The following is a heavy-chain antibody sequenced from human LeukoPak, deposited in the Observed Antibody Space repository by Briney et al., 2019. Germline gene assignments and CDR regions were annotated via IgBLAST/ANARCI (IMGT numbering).Heavy chain of an antibody. CDR1: GFTFSSYA. D-gene: IGHD2-21*01. Sequence: GGSLRLSCAASGFTFSSYAMSWVRQAPGKGLERVSAISGSGGSTYYADSVKGRFTISRDNSKNTLYLQMNSLRAEDTAVYYCAKFLPTHIVVANYYFDYWGQGTLVTVSS. CDR3: AKFLPTHIVVANYYFDY. CDR2: ISGSGGST. J-gene: IGHJ4*02. V-gene: IGHV3-23*01.